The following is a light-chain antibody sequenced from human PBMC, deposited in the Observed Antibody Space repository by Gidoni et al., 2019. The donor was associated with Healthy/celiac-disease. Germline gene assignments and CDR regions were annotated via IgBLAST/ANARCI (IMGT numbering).Light chain of an antibody. CDR3: QQSYSTPEFT. CDR2: AAS. V-gene: IGKV1-39*01. J-gene: IGKJ3*01. Sequence: DIQMTQSPSSLSASVGDRVTITCRASQSISSYLNWYQQKPGKAPKLLIYAASSLQSGVPSRCSCSGSGTDCTLTISSLQPEDFATYYCQQSYSTPEFTFGPGTKVDIK. CDR1: QSISSY.